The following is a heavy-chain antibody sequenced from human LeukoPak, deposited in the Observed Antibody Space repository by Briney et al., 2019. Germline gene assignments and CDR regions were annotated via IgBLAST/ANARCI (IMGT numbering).Heavy chain of an antibody. Sequence: SETLSLTCAVYGGSFSGYYWSWIRQPPGKGLEWIREINHSGSTNYNPSLKSRVTISVDTSKNQFSLKLSSVTAADTAVYYCASTAVFMITHPIDYWGQGTLVTVSS. CDR1: GGSFSGYY. J-gene: IGHJ4*02. CDR3: ASTAVFMITHPIDY. D-gene: IGHD3-16*01. V-gene: IGHV4-34*01. CDR2: INHSGST.